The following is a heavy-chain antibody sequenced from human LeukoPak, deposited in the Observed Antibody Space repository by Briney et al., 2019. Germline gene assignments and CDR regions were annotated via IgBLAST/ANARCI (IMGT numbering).Heavy chain of an antibody. V-gene: IGHV3-66*01. Sequence: GGSLRLSCAASGFTFSSYGMHWVRQAPGKGLEWVSVIYAGGTTYYADSVKGRFTISRDISKNTLYLQMNNLRAEDTAVYFCARGMGYADYPFDYWGQGTLVTVSA. J-gene: IGHJ4*02. CDR1: GFTFSSYG. CDR3: ARGMGYADYPFDY. CDR2: IYAGGTT. D-gene: IGHD4-17*01.